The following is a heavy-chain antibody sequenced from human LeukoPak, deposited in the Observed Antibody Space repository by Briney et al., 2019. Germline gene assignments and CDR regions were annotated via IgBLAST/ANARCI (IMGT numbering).Heavy chain of an antibody. V-gene: IGHV3-33*01. CDR2: IWYDGSRK. J-gene: IGHJ5*02. D-gene: IGHD1-26*01. CDR3: ARDPGSWRFDP. CDR1: GFTFRSYG. Sequence: GGSLRLSCAASGFTFRSYGFNWVRQAPGKGLEWVAVIWYDGSRKYYTDSVKGRFTVSRDDSKNTLYLQMNSLRVEDTAVYYCARDPGSWRFDPWGQGTLVTVSS.